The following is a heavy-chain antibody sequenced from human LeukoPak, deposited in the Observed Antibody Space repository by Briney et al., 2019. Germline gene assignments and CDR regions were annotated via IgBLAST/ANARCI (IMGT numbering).Heavy chain of an antibody. D-gene: IGHD2/OR15-2a*01. CDR1: EFTFSSYG. CDR2: ISYDGSNK. Sequence: GGSLRLSCAASEFTFSSYGMHWVRQAPGKGLEWVAVISYDGSNKYYADSVKGRFTISRDNSKNTLYLQMNSLRAEDTAVYYCAKDFSVYGNYYYYYMDVWGKGTTVTVSS. J-gene: IGHJ6*03. CDR3: AKDFSVYGNYYYYYMDV. V-gene: IGHV3-30*18.